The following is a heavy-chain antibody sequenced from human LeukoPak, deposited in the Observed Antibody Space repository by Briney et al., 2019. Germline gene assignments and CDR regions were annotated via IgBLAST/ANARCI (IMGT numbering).Heavy chain of an antibody. D-gene: IGHD6-19*01. V-gene: IGHV4-59*12. Sequence: SETLSLTCTVSGGSISSFYWSWIRLPPGKGLEWIGYISYTWSTNYHPSFKSRVTMSIDTSKNQFSLNLTSVTAADTAVYYCARAPNPRGSGWGNWGQGTLVTVSS. CDR2: ISYTWST. J-gene: IGHJ4*02. CDR1: GGSISSFY. CDR3: ARAPNPRGSGWGN.